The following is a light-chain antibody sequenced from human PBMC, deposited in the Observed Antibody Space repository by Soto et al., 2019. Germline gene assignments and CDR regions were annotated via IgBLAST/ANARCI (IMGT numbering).Light chain of an antibody. CDR1: QSSSSW. J-gene: IGKJ4*01. CDR2: KAS. CDR3: QQYNSYSPLT. V-gene: IGKV1-5*03. Sequence: DIQMTQSPSTLSASVGDRVTITCRASQSSSSWLARYQQKPGKAPKLLIYKASSLESGVPSRFSGSGSGTEFTLTISSLQPDDFATYYCQQYNSYSPLTFGGGTKVEIK.